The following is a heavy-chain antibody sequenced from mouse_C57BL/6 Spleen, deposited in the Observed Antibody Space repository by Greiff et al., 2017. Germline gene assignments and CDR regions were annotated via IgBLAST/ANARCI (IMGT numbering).Heavy chain of an antibody. J-gene: IGHJ3*01. Sequence: QVQLQQPGAELVKPGASVKMSCKASGYTFTSYWITWVKQRPGQGLEWIGDIYPGSGSTNYNENFKSKATLTVATSSSTAYMQLSSLTSEDSAVYYCARSTAQATSWFAYWGQGTLVTVSA. V-gene: IGHV1-55*01. CDR3: ARSTAQATSWFAY. D-gene: IGHD3-2*02. CDR1: GYTFTSYW. CDR2: IYPGSGST.